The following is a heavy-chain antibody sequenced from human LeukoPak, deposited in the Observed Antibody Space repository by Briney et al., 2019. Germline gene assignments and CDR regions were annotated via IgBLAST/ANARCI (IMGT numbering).Heavy chain of an antibody. CDR2: IIPIFGIA. J-gene: IGHJ4*02. CDR1: GGTFSSYA. Sequence: GASVKVSCKASGGTFSSYAISWVRQAPGQGLEWMGRIIPIFGIANYAQKFQGRVTITADKSTSTAYMELSSLRSEDTAVYYCARVRDPNYDSSGYLVYWGQGTLVTVSS. CDR3: ARVRDPNYDSSGYLVY. V-gene: IGHV1-69*04. D-gene: IGHD3-22*01.